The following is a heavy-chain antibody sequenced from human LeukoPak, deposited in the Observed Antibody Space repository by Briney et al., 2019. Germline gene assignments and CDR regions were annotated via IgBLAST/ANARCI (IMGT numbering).Heavy chain of an antibody. Sequence: GASVKVSCKASGGTFGSYAISWVRQAPGQGLEWMGGIIPIFGTANYAQKFQGRVTITADKSTSTAYMELSSLRSEDTAVYYCARDVAEGSGLGGSNFDYWGQGTLVTVSS. V-gene: IGHV1-69*06. J-gene: IGHJ4*02. CDR2: IIPIFGTA. D-gene: IGHD3-10*01. CDR3: ARDVAEGSGLGGSNFDY. CDR1: GGTFGSYA.